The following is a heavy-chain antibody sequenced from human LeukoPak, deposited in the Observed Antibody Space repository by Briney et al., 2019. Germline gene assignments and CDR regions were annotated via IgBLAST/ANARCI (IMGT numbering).Heavy chain of an antibody. CDR3: ATVSGIVVVPAGNGFDY. CDR2: FDPEDGET. V-gene: IGHV1-24*01. D-gene: IGHD2-2*01. Sequence: ASVKVSCKVSGYTLTELSMHWVRQAPGKGLEWMGGFDPEDGETIYAQKFQGRVTMTEDTSTDTAYMELSSLRSEDTAVYYCATVSGIVVVPAGNGFDYWGQGTLVTVSS. CDR1: GYTLTELS. J-gene: IGHJ4*02.